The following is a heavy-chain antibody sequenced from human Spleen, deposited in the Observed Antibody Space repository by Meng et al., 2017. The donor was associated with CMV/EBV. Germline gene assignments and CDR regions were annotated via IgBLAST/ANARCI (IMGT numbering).Heavy chain of an antibody. D-gene: IGHD6-19*01. V-gene: IGHV4-59*13. CDR2: FYYTGST. Sequence: SETLSLTCSVSDDFMRNYYWTWLRQPTGKALEYIGYFYYTGSTNYTRSLTSLVTISLVTSKKRFPLRLSSVSAADTAVYYCARGMTGNSVAWYGSTQYYFDYWGQGTLVTVSS. J-gene: IGHJ4*02. CDR3: ARGMTGNSVAWYGSTQYYFDY. CDR1: DDFMRNYY.